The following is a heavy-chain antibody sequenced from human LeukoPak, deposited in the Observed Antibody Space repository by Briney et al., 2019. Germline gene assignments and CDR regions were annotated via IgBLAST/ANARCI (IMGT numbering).Heavy chain of an antibody. CDR2: ISSSGSTI. V-gene: IGHV3-11*04. J-gene: IGHJ4*02. D-gene: IGHD6-13*01. Sequence: PGGSLRLSCAASGFTFSDYYMSWIRQAPGKGLEWVSYISSSGSTIYYADSVEGRFTISRDNAKNSLYLQMNSLRAEDTAVYYCARAFRGIAAAGFFDYWGQGTLVTVSS. CDR1: GFTFSDYY. CDR3: ARAFRGIAAAGFFDY.